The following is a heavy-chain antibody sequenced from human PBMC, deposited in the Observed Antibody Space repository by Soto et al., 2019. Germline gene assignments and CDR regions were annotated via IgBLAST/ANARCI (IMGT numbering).Heavy chain of an antibody. D-gene: IGHD3-9*01. CDR1: GFTFSNYA. V-gene: IGHV3-23*01. CDR2: ISGSGGGT. CDR3: AKDLMATLTGYYQHPFDN. J-gene: IGHJ4*02. Sequence: GGSLRLSCAASGFTFSNYAMTWVRQAPGKGLEWVSGISGSGGGTRYADSVKGRFTISRDNSKNTLYLQMDSLRADDTAVYYCAKDLMATLTGYYQHPFDNWGQGTLVTVSS.